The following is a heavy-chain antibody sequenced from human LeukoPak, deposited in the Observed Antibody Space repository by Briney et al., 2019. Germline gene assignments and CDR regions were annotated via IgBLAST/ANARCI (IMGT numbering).Heavy chain of an antibody. J-gene: IGHJ3*02. D-gene: IGHD3-16*01. Sequence: SQTLSLTCTVSGGSISSGGYYWSWIRQHPGKGLEWNGYIYYSGSTYYNPSLKSRVTISVDTSKNQFSLKLSSVTVADTAVYYCGREGEARLGGGAFDIWGQGTMVTVSS. CDR2: IYYSGST. CDR1: GGSISSGGYY. V-gene: IGHV4-31*03. CDR3: GREGEARLGGGAFDI.